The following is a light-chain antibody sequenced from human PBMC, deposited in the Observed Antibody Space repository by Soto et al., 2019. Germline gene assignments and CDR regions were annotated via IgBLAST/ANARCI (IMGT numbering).Light chain of an antibody. V-gene: IGLV1-47*01. CDR1: SSNIGSNY. CDR3: AAWDDSLSGYV. Sequence: QSVLTQPPSASGTPGQRVTISCSGSSSNIGSNYVYWYQQLPGTAPKLLIYRNNQRPSGVPDRCSGSKSGTSASLAISGLRYEDEADYYCAAWDDSLSGYVFGTGTKLTVL. J-gene: IGLJ1*01. CDR2: RNN.